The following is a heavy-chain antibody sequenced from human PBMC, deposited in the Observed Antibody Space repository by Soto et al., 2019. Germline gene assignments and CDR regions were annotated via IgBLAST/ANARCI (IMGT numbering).Heavy chain of an antibody. CDR2: ITPIFGTA. CDR3: AREGRGYSGYGAYYYYGMDV. J-gene: IGHJ6*02. Sequence: QVQLVQSGAEVKKPGSSVKVSCTASGGTFSSYAISWVRQAPGQGLEWMGGITPIFGTANYAQKFQGRVTITADESTSTAYMELSSLRSEDTAVYYCAREGRGYSGYGAYYYYGMDVWGQGTTVTVSS. CDR1: GGTFSSYA. D-gene: IGHD5-12*01. V-gene: IGHV1-69*01.